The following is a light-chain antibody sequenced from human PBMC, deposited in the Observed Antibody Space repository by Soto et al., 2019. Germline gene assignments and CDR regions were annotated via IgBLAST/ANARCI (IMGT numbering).Light chain of an antibody. CDR2: DVS. V-gene: IGLV2-14*01. CDR1: SSDVGGYNY. J-gene: IGLJ2*01. Sequence: QSALTQPASVSGSPGQWITISCTGTSSDVGGYNYVSWYQQHPGKAPKLMIYDVSNRPSGVSNHFSGSKSGNTASLTISGLQAEDEADYYWRSYLGNSTLRFGRGTKVTVL. CDR3: RSYLGNSTLR.